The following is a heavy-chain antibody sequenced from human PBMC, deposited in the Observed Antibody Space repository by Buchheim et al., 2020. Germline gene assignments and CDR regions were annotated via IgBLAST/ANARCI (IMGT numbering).Heavy chain of an antibody. V-gene: IGHV3-69-1*01. J-gene: IGHJ4*02. Sequence: EVQLVESGGDLVKPGGSLRLSCAASGFTISNAHMNWVRQAPGKGLEWLSYIGSSGNIWYANSVKERFTISRDNDKNSLYMEMNSLRDEDTAVYYCARDQVWAFQYWGQGSL. CDR2: IGSSGNI. CDR1: GFTISNAH. D-gene: IGHD2/OR15-2a*01. CDR3: ARDQVWAFQY.